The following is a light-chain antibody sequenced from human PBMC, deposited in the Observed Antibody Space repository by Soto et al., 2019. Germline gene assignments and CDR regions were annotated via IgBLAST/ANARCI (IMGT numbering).Light chain of an antibody. CDR2: DVS. CDR3: QQYGSSPT. CDR1: QSVSSSY. J-gene: IGKJ1*01. V-gene: IGKV3-20*01. Sequence: EIVLTQSPGSLSLSPGERATLSCRSSQSVSSSYLAWYQQKPGQAPRLLIYDVSSRATGIPDRFSGSGSGTDFTLTISRLEPEDFAVYYCQQYGSSPTFGQGTRWKSN.